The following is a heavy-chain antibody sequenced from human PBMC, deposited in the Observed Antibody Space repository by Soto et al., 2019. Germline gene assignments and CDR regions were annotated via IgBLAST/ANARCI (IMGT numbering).Heavy chain of an antibody. CDR2: VSSSGGST. Sequence: EVQLLESGGGLVQPGGSLRLSCAASGFTFSSYAMSWVGQAPGKGLEWVLAVSSSGGSTYYADSVKGRFTISRDNSKNTLYLQMNSLRAEDTAVYYCAKYSTSWRGGKFDYWGQGTLVTVSS. V-gene: IGHV3-23*01. CDR1: GFTFSSYA. CDR3: AKYSTSWRGGKFDY. D-gene: IGHD6-13*01. J-gene: IGHJ4*02.